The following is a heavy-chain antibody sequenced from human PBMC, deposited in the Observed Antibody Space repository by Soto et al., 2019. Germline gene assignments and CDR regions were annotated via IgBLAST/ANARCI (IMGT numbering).Heavy chain of an antibody. V-gene: IGHV3-30-3*02. Sequence: LRLSCAASGFTFSTFTMHWVRQAPGKGLEWVAVISYDGSNKYYADSVKGRFTISRDNSKNMLFLQMNSLRAEDTAIYYCAKKVNSGPGSQYFDYWGEGTLVTVSS. CDR1: GFTFSTFT. CDR2: ISYDGSNK. D-gene: IGHD3-10*01. J-gene: IGHJ4*02. CDR3: AKKVNSGPGSQYFDY.